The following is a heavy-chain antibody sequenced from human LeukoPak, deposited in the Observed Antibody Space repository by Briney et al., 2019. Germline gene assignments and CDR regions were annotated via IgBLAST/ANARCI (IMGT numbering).Heavy chain of an antibody. V-gene: IGHV3-21*01. CDR2: ISSSSSYI. D-gene: IGHD3-22*01. CDR1: GFTFSSYS. Sequence: PGGSLRLSCAASGFTFSSYSMNWVRQAPGKGLEWVSSISSSSSYIYYADSVKGRFTISRDNAKNSLYLQMNSLRAEDTAVYYCARNYDSTFDFDYWGQGTLVTVSS. CDR3: ARNYDSTFDFDY. J-gene: IGHJ4*02.